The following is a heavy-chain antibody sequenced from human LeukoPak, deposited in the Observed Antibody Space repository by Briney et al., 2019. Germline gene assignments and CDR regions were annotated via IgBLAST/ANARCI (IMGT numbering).Heavy chain of an antibody. CDR3: AKDGDSYSVVAAFDI. CDR2: IRYDGSNK. V-gene: IGHV3-30*02. J-gene: IGHJ3*02. Sequence: GGSLRLSCAASGFTFSSYAMHWVRQAPGKGLEWVAFIRYDGSNKYYADSVKGRFTISRDNSKNTLYLQMNSLRAEDTAVYYCAKDGDSYSVVAAFDIWGQGTMVTVSS. CDR1: GFTFSSYA. D-gene: IGHD3-16*01.